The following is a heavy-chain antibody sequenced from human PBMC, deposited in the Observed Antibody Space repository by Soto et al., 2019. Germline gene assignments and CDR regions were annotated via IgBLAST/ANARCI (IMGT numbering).Heavy chain of an antibody. CDR2: IDPRDSQT. CDR3: ARLFCSTDTCDSWFDP. Sequence: GESLKISCTGFGYAFTTFWISWVRQMPGKGLEWMGRIDPRDSQTNYSPSFQGHVTISVDKSISTAYLQWDSLKASDTAMYYCARLFCSTDTCDSWFDPWGQGTLVTVSS. D-gene: IGHD1-26*01. CDR1: GYAFTTFW. J-gene: IGHJ5*02. V-gene: IGHV5-10-1*01.